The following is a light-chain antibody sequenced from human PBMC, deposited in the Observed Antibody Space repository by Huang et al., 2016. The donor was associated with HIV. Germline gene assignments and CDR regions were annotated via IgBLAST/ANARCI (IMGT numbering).Light chain of an antibody. CDR3: MQGTHWPQT. V-gene: IGKV2-30*02. CDR1: HSLLHSDGNTY. Sequence: DVVLTQSPLSLPVTLGQPASISCKSSHSLLHSDGNTYLNWFLQRPGQSPRRLIYKVSNRDCGVSARFSGSGSGADFTLTISRVEADDIGVYYCMQGTHWPQTFGQGTKVEVK. CDR2: KVS. J-gene: IGKJ1*01.